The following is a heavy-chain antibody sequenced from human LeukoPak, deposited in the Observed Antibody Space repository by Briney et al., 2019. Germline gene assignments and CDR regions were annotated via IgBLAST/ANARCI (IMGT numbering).Heavy chain of an antibody. CDR2: ISSSSSYI. V-gene: IGHV3-21*01. D-gene: IGHD6-13*01. CDR3: ARASSSSPRASDY. CDR1: GFTFSSYS. J-gene: IGHJ4*02. Sequence: GGSLRLSCAASGFTFSSYSMNWVRQAPGKGLEWVSSISSSSSYIYYADSVKGRFTISRDNAKNSLYLQMNSLRAEDTAVYYCARASSSSPRASDYWGQGTLVTVSS.